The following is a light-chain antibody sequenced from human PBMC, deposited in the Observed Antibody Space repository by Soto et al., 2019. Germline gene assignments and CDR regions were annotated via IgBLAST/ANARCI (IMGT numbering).Light chain of an antibody. CDR1: SSDGGRHNL. CDR2: EVN. V-gene: IGLV2-23*02. CDR3: CSYAGSMTFV. J-gene: IGLJ1*01. Sequence: QSALTQPASVSGSPGQSITISCTGISSDGGRHNLVSWYQQHPGNAPKLIIYEVNKRPSGISDRFSGSKSGNTASLTISGLQAEDDTDYYCCSYAGSMTFVCGTGTKVTVL.